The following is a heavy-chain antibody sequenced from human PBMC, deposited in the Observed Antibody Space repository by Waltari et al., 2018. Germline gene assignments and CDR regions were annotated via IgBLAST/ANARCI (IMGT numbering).Heavy chain of an antibody. V-gene: IGHV4-59*01. Sequence: QVQLQESGPGLVKPSETLSLTCTVSDGSISNFYWSWIRQPPGKGPEYIGSVYYSGSSNYNPSLKSRVTISVDTSKNQFSLRLNSVTAADTAVYYCARDLTGRAWFDPWGQGTLVTVSS. CDR3: ARDLTGRAWFDP. CDR2: VYYSGSS. D-gene: IGHD3-10*01. CDR1: DGSISNFY. J-gene: IGHJ5*02.